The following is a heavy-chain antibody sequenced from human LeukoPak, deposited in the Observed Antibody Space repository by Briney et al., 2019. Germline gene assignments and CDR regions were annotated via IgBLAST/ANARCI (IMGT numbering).Heavy chain of an antibody. CDR1: GGSFSGYY. J-gene: IGHJ4*02. Sequence: SETLSLTCAVYGGSFSGYYWSWIRRPPGKGLEWIGEINHSGSTNYNPSLKSRVTISVDTSKNQFSQKLSSVTAADTAVYYCARRGNGYSYGPIDYWGQGTLVTVSS. CDR2: INHSGST. CDR3: ARRGNGYSYGPIDY. V-gene: IGHV4-34*01. D-gene: IGHD5-18*01.